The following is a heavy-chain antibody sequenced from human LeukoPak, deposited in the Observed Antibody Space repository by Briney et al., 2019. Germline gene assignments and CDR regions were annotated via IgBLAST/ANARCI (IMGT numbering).Heavy chain of an antibody. Sequence: SETLSLTCTVSGGSISSGGYYWSWIRQHPGKGLEWIGYIYYSGSTYYNPSLKSRVTISVDTSKNQFSLKLSSVTAADTAVYYCARGSGYYGFAGYWGQGTLVTVSS. J-gene: IGHJ4*02. CDR1: GGSISSGGYY. D-gene: IGHD3-3*01. CDR3: ARGSGYYGFAGY. CDR2: IYYSGST. V-gene: IGHV4-31*03.